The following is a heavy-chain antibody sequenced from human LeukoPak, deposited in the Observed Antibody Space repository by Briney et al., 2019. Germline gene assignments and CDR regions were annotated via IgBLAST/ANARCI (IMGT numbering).Heavy chain of an antibody. CDR2: IYYSGNT. CDR3: ARHITVTYDAFYL. V-gene: IGHV4-30-4*08. D-gene: IGHD6-19*01. J-gene: IGHJ3*01. Sequence: SETLSLTCTVSGGSISSGDYYWSWIRRPPGKGLDWIGYIYYSGNTYYNPSLKSRVTISIDTSKNQFSLKLTSVTAADTAVYYCARHITVTYDAFYLWGRGTIVTVSS. CDR1: GGSISSGDYY.